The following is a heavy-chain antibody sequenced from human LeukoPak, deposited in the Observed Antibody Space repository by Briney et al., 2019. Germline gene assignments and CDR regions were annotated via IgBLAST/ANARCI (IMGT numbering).Heavy chain of an antibody. CDR2: ISSSGSTI. Sequence: GMSLKLSCAASGFTFSDYYMSWIRQAPGKGLEWVSYISSSGSTIYYADSVKGRFTISRDNSKNTLYLQMNSLRAEDTAAYYCARDHCSGGNCWGYFDYWGQGTLVTVST. CDR1: GFTFSDYY. D-gene: IGHD2-15*01. CDR3: ARDHCSGGNCWGYFDY. V-gene: IGHV3-11*04. J-gene: IGHJ4*03.